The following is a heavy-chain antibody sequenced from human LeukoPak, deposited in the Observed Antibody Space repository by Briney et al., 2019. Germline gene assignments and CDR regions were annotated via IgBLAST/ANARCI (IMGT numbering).Heavy chain of an antibody. CDR2: IRQDGGEK. J-gene: IGHJ4*02. V-gene: IGHV3-7*01. CDR3: ARTTSTTCYEK. D-gene: IGHD2-2*01. CDR1: GFTFSSYW. Sequence: PWGSLRLSCAASGFTFSSYWMTWVRQAPGKGLEWVANIRQDGGEKKYVDSVKGRFTISRDNAKNSLYLQMNSLRAEDSAVYYCARTTSTTCYEKWGQGTLVTVSS.